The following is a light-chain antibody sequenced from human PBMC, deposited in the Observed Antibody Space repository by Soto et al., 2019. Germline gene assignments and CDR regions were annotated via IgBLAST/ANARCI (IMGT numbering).Light chain of an antibody. Sequence: DIQMTQSPSYLSASIRDRVTITCRASQNVSDWLARYLHQPGKAPKLLVYKASSLESGVPLRFSGRGSVTDFTLTISSLQPDDLGTYYCQQYNSYPLTFGGGTNVQI. CDR3: QQYNSYPLT. CDR2: KAS. V-gene: IGKV1-5*03. CDR1: QNVSDW. J-gene: IGKJ4*01.